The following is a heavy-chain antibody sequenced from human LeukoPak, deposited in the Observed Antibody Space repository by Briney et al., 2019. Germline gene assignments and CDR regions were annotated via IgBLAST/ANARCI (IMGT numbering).Heavy chain of an antibody. D-gene: IGHD1-26*01. J-gene: IGHJ4*02. CDR3: ARDGLGATYFDY. CDR2: ISGGGGST. V-gene: IGHV3-23*01. Sequence: PGGSLRLSCAASGFTFSSYAMSWVRQAPGKGLEWVSTISGGGGSTYYADSVKGRFTISRDNSKNTLYLQMNSLRAEDTAVYYCARDGLGATYFDYWGQGTLSPSPQ. CDR1: GFTFSSYA.